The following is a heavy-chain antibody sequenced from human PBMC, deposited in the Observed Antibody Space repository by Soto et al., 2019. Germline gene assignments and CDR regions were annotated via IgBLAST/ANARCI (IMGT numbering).Heavy chain of an antibody. V-gene: IGHV3-33*01. Sequence: QVQLVESGGGVVQPGRSLRLFCAASGFTFSSYGMHWVRQAPGKGLEWVAVIWYDGSNKYYADSVKGRFTISRDNSKNTLYLQMNSLRAEDTAVYYCAREDSYGYCSDYWGQGTLVTVSS. CDR1: GFTFSSYG. J-gene: IGHJ4*02. CDR2: IWYDGSNK. CDR3: AREDSYGYCSDY. D-gene: IGHD5-18*01.